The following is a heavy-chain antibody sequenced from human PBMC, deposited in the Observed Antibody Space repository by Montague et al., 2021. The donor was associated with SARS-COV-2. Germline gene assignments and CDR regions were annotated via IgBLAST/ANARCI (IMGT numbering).Heavy chain of an antibody. CDR2: IYYSGST. Sequence: TLSLTCTVSGRSISSGGYYWSWIRQHPGKGLEWIGYIYYSGSTYYNPSLRSRVTISVDTSKNQFSLKLSSVTAADTAVYYCARVVTIFGVGDTFDYWGQGTLVTVSS. J-gene: IGHJ4*02. D-gene: IGHD3-3*01. CDR1: GRSISSGGYY. V-gene: IGHV4-31*03. CDR3: ARVVTIFGVGDTFDY.